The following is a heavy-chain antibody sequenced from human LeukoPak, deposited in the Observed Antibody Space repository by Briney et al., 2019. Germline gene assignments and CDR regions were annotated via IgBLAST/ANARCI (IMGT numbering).Heavy chain of an antibody. J-gene: IGHJ4*02. CDR1: GFTFSSYG. Sequence: PGGSLRLSCAASGFTFSSYGMHWVRQAPGKGLEWGAVIWYDGSNKYYADSVKGRFTISRDNSKNTLYLQMNSLRAEDTAVYYCAKFRYYYDRSGSGIDYWGQGTLVTVSS. CDR3: AKFRYYYDRSGSGIDY. V-gene: IGHV3-33*06. D-gene: IGHD3-22*01. CDR2: IWYDGSNK.